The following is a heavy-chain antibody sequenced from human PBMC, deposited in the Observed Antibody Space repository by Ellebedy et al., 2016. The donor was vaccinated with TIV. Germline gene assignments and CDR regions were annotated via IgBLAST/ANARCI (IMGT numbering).Heavy chain of an antibody. V-gene: IGHV4-59*08. CDR1: GGSISGYY. D-gene: IGHD3-10*01. Sequence: MPSETLSLTCAVSGGSISGYYWRWIRQPPGKGLEWIGYLNDNGNTRYNPSLRSRVTISENPSKSQFSLRLTSVTAADTATYYCVRHDNSGVRGRIMDVWGQGTTVSVSS. CDR2: LNDNGNT. CDR3: VRHDNSGVRGRIMDV. J-gene: IGHJ6*02.